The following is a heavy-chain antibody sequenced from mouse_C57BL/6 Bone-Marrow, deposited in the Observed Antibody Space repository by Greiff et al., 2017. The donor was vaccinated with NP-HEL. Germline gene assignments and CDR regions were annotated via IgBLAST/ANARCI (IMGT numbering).Heavy chain of an antibody. Sequence: QVQLQQSGPGLVAPSQSLSITCTVSGFSLTSYAISWVRQPPGKGLEWLGVIWTGGGTNYNSALKSRLSISKDNSKSQVFLKMNSLQTDDTARYYCARNSGTPRSSYGFAYWGQGTLVTVSA. CDR1: GFSLTSYA. J-gene: IGHJ3*01. V-gene: IGHV2-9-1*01. CDR3: ARNSGTPRSSYGFAY. CDR2: IWTGGGT. D-gene: IGHD1-1*01.